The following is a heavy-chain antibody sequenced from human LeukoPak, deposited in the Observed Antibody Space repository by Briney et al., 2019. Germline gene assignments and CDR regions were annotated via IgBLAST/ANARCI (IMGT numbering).Heavy chain of an antibody. CDR1: GGSISSYY. CDR3: ARETTMVRGVILQINYYGMTS. Sequence: PSETLSLTCTVSGGSISSYYWSWIRQPAGKGLEWIGRIYTSGSTNYNPSLKSRVTMSVDTSKNQFSLKLSSVTAADTAVYYCARETTMVRGVILQINYYGMTSGAKGPRSPSP. V-gene: IGHV4-4*07. J-gene: IGHJ6*02. CDR2: IYTSGST. D-gene: IGHD3-10*01.